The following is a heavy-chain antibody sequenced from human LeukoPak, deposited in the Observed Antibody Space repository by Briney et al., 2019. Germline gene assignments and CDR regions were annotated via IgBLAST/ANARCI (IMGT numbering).Heavy chain of an antibody. V-gene: IGHV3-33*08. CDR2: VWANGNTK. Sequence: GGSLRLSCEVSRSMFSGYGMHWVRQAPGKGLEWVAVVWANGNTKYYADSVKGRFTISRDNSKNTLHLQIDSLRAEDTAMYYCTRDGPSRAFDYWGQGTLVTVSS. D-gene: IGHD2-2*01. CDR3: TRDGPSRAFDY. CDR1: RSMFSGYG. J-gene: IGHJ4*02.